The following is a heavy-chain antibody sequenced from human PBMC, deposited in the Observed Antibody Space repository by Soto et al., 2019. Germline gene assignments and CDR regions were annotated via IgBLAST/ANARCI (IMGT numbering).Heavy chain of an antibody. CDR3: ARRSSWYPDY. J-gene: IGHJ4*02. CDR1: GGSISSSNW. CDR2: TYHSRST. Sequence: QVQLQESGPGLVKLSGTLSLTCAVSGGSISSSNWWSWVRQPPGKGLEWIGETYHSRSTNYNPSLKSGVTISVDKSKNKSSLKLSSVTAADKAVYYGARRSSWYPDYSGQGTLVTLSS. V-gene: IGHV4-4*02. D-gene: IGHD6-13*01.